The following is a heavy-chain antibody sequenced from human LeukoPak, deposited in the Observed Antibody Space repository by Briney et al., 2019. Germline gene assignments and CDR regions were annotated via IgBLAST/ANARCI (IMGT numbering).Heavy chain of an antibody. CDR2: IYPGDSDT. V-gene: IGHV5-51*01. D-gene: IGHD1-26*01. Sequence: GESLKISCMASGYSFTNYWIAWVRQMPGQGLEWMGIIYPGDSDTRYSPSFQGQVTISADKSISTAYLQWSSLKASDTAMYYCARQTWDSSPADYWGQGTLVTVSS. CDR3: ARQTWDSSPADY. J-gene: IGHJ4*02. CDR1: GYSFTNYW.